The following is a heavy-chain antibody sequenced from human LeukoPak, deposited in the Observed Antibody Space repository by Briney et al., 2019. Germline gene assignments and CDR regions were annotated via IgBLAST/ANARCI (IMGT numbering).Heavy chain of an antibody. CDR2: IYHSGST. D-gene: IGHD4-23*01. CDR3: ARAPRDYGGNSGL. J-gene: IGHJ4*02. CDR1: GGSISSSSYY. Sequence: PSETLSLTCTVSGGSISSSSYYWGWIRQPPGKGLEWIGSIYHSGSTYYNPSLKSRVTISVDTSKNQFSLKLSSVTAADTAVYYCARAPRDYGGNSGLWGQGTLVTVSS. V-gene: IGHV4-39*07.